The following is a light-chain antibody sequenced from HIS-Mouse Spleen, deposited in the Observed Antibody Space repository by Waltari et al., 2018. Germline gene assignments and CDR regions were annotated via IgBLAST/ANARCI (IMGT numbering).Light chain of an antibody. CDR3: YSTDSSGNHRV. CDR1: ALPKKD. Sequence: SYELTQPPSVPVSPGQTARITCSGDALPKKDVYWYQQKSGQAPVLVSYEDSKRPSGIPERFSGSSSGTMATLTISGAQVEDEADYYCYSTDSSGNHRVFGGGTKLTVL. CDR2: EDS. J-gene: IGLJ2*01. V-gene: IGLV3-10*01.